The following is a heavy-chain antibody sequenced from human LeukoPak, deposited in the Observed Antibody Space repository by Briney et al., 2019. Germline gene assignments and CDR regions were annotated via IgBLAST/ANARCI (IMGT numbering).Heavy chain of an antibody. D-gene: IGHD1-1*01. V-gene: IGHV4-34*01. CDR1: GGSINNYY. CDR2: INHSGST. Sequence: PSETLSLTCTVSGGSINNYYWSWIRQPPGKGLEWIGEINHSGSTNYNPSLKSRVTISVDTSKNQFSLKLSSVTAADTAVYYCAKCTRGYYYYYMDVWGKGTTVTVSS. J-gene: IGHJ6*03. CDR3: AKCTRGYYYYYMDV.